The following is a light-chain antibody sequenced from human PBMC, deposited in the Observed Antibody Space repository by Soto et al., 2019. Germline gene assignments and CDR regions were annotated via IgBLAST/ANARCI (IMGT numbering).Light chain of an antibody. CDR1: SSNIGNNA. J-gene: IGLJ1*01. V-gene: IGLV1-36*01. CDR3: AAWDDSLNGQV. CDR2: YDD. Sequence: QSVVTRPPSVSGAPRQRVTISCSGSSSNIGNNAVNWYQQLPGKAPKLLIYYDDLLPSGVSDRFSGSKSGTSASLAISGLQSEDEADYYCAAWDDSLNGQVFGTGTKVTVL.